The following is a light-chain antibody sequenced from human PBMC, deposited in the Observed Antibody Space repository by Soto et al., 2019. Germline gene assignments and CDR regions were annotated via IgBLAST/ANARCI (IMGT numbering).Light chain of an antibody. CDR1: QSVDTTF. V-gene: IGKV3-20*01. CDR2: GAF. Sequence: EIVLTQSPGSLSLSPGQRATLSCRASQSVDTTFFAWYQKKPGQAPRLLIYGAFKRATGIPDRFSGSGSGTDFALIISRLEPEDFAVYYCQQYMSSVTFVQGTKVEIK. CDR3: QQYMSSVT. J-gene: IGKJ1*01.